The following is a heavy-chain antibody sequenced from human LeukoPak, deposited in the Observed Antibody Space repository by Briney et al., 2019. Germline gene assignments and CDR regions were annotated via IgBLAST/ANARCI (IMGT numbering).Heavy chain of an antibody. D-gene: IGHD3-10*01. CDR2: IIPIVGTA. V-gene: IGHV1-69*04. J-gene: IGHJ6*02. CDR1: GGTFSTHYA. Sequence: ASVKVSCKASGGTFSTHYAISWVRQAPGQGLEWMGRIIPIVGTANYAQKFQGRVTITADKSTATVYMELSNLRSGDTAVYYCARGITVVRGVIKGGMDVWGQGTTVTVSS. CDR3: ARGITVVRGVIKGGMDV.